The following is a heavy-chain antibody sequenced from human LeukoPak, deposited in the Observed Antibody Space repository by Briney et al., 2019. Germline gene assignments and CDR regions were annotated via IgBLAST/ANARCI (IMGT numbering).Heavy chain of an antibody. CDR1: GFTFSSYA. CDR3: AKANSPRYCSGGSCYYYYGMDV. D-gene: IGHD2-15*01. J-gene: IGHJ6*02. Sequence: GGSLRLSCAASGFTFSSYAMSWVRQAPGKGLEWVSSISGSGGSTYYADSVKGRFPISRDNSKNTLYLQMNSLRAEDTAVYYCAKANSPRYCSGGSCYYYYGMDVWGQGTTVTVSS. CDR2: ISGSGGST. V-gene: IGHV3-23*01.